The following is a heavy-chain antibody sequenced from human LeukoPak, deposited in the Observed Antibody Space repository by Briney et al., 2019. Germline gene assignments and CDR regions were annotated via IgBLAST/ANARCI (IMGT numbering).Heavy chain of an antibody. Sequence: ASVKVSCKASGYTFTSYAMHWVRQAPGQRLEWMGWINAGNGNTKYSQKFQGRVTITRDTSASTAYMELSSLRSEGTAVYYCARAGGSCSSTSCYALFDYWGQGTLVTVSS. V-gene: IGHV1-3*01. CDR3: ARAGGSCSSTSCYALFDY. CDR2: INAGNGNT. CDR1: GYTFTSYA. J-gene: IGHJ4*02. D-gene: IGHD2-2*01.